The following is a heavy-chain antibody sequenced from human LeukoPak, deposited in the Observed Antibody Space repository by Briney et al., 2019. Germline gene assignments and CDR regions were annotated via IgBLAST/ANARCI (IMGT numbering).Heavy chain of an antibody. D-gene: IGHD3-16*01. V-gene: IGHV1-69*05. J-gene: IGHJ4*02. Sequence: GSSVKVSCKASGGTFSSYAISWVRQAPGQGLEWMGRIIPIFGTANYAQKFQGRVTITTDESTSTAYMELSSLRSDDTAVYYCARDRDMITFGGANFDYWGQGTLVTVSS. CDR1: GGTFSSYA. CDR3: ARDRDMITFGGANFDY. CDR2: IIPIFGTA.